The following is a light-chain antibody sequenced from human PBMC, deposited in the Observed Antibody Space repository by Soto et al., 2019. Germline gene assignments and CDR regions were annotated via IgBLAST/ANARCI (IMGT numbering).Light chain of an antibody. V-gene: IGKV3-20*01. CDR3: QRYDSFRT. Sequence: EFVLTQSPGTLSLSPGERATLSCRASQTVRNNYLAWYQQKPGQAPRLLIYDASSRATGIPDRFSGGGSGTDFTLTISRLEPEDFAVYYCQRYDSFRTFGQGTKVDIK. CDR1: QTVRNNY. J-gene: IGKJ1*01. CDR2: DAS.